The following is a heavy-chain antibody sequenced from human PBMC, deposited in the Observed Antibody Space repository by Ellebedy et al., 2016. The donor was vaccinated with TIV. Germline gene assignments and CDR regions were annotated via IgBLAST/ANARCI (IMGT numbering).Heavy chain of an antibody. J-gene: IGHJ5*02. CDR1: GYTFTSYG. Sequence: AASVKVSCKASGYTFTSYGISWVRQAPGQGLEWMGWISAYNGNTNYAQKLQGRVTMTTDTSTSTAHMELRSLRSDDTAVYYCASGYPSGRWMLWVTWGQGTLVTVSS. D-gene: IGHD2-8*01. CDR2: ISAYNGNT. CDR3: ASGYPSGRWMLWVT. V-gene: IGHV1-18*01.